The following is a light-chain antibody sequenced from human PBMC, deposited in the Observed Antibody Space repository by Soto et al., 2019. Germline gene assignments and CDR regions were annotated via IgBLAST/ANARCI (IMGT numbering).Light chain of an antibody. V-gene: IGLV1-47*01. CDR3: AAWDDSLSARVV. Sequence: QSVLTQPPSASGTPGQRVTISCSGSSSNIGSNYVYWYQQLPGTAPKLLIYRNNQRPSGVPDRFSGSKFGTSASLAISGLRSEDEADYYCAAWDDSLSARVVFGGGTKLTVL. CDR1: SSNIGSNY. J-gene: IGLJ2*01. CDR2: RNN.